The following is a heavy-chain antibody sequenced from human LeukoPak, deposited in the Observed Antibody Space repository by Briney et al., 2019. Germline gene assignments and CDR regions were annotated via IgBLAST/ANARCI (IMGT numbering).Heavy chain of an antibody. CDR3: ARDPIMITFGGVIAQNAFDI. CDR2: IYYSGST. Sequence: PSQTLSLTCTVSGGSISSGGYSWSWIRQHPGKGLEWIGYIYYSGSTYYNPSLKSRVTISVDTSKNQFSLKLSSVTAADTAVYYCARDPIMITFGGVIAQNAFDIWGQGTMVTVSS. CDR1: GGSISSGGYS. V-gene: IGHV4-31*03. J-gene: IGHJ3*02. D-gene: IGHD3-16*02.